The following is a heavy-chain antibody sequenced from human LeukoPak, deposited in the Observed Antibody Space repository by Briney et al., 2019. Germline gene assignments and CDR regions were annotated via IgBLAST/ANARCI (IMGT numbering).Heavy chain of an antibody. CDR1: GFTFSSYA. V-gene: IGHV3-23*01. J-gene: IGHJ4*02. CDR3: AKPSQARSGSYGY. CDR2: ISGSGGST. D-gene: IGHD1-26*01. Sequence: GGSLRLSCAASGFTFSSYAMSWVRQAPGKGLEWVSAISGSGGSTYYAGSVKGRFTISRDNSKNTLYLQMNSLRAEDTAVYYCAKPSQARSGSYGYWGQGTLVTVSS.